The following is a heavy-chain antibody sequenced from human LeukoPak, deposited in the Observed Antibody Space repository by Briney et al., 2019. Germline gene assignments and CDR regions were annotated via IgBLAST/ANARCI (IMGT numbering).Heavy chain of an antibody. V-gene: IGHV4-4*07. D-gene: IGHD5-24*01. J-gene: IGHJ4*02. CDR1: GGSISSYY. CDR3: ARLGGRDGYNFDY. Sequence: SETLSLTCTVSGGSISSYYWSWIRQPAGKGLEWIGRIYTSGSTNYNPSLKSRVTISVDTSKTHFSLKVSSVTAADTAVYYCARLGGRDGYNFDYWGQGTLVTVSS. CDR2: IYTSGST.